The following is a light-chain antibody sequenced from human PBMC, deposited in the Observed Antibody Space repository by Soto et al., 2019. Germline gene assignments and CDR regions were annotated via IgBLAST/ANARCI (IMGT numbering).Light chain of an antibody. CDR1: SSDIGSYNL. J-gene: IGLJ3*02. CDR3: CSYAGSGKVV. V-gene: IGLV2-23*02. Sequence: QSALTQPASVSGSLGQSISISCTGTSSDIGSYNLVSWYQQYPGKATKLMILEVSERPSGVSNRFSGYKSGDTASLTISGLQAEDEADYYCCSYAGSGKVVFGGGTKLTAL. CDR2: EVS.